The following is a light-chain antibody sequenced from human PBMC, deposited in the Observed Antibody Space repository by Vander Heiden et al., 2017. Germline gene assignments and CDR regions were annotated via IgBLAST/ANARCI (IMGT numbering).Light chain of an antibody. Sequence: DILITQSPASLAVSLGERATINCKSSQSVLYSSNNKNYLAWYQQKPGQPPKLLIYWASTRESGVPDRFSGSGSGTDFTLTISSLQAEDVAVYYCQQYCSTPPAFGQGTKVEIK. CDR1: QSVLYSSNNKNY. J-gene: IGKJ1*01. V-gene: IGKV4-1*01. CDR2: WAS. CDR3: QQYCSTPPA.